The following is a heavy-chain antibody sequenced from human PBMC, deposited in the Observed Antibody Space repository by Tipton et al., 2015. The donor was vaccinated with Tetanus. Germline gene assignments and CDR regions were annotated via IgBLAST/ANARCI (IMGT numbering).Heavy chain of an antibody. CDR2: IFHSGST. J-gene: IGHJ6*02. CDR3: ARDHGITWGGMGYYYGMDV. CDR1: GDSIRRSY. V-gene: IGHV4-59*01. D-gene: IGHD3-16*01. Sequence: TLSLTCNVSGDSIRRSYWSWIRQPPGKGLEWIGHIFHSGSTNYNPSLKSRVTMSIDTSERQFSLKLTSVTSADTAVYYCARDHGITWGGMGYYYGMDVWGQGTTVTVSS.